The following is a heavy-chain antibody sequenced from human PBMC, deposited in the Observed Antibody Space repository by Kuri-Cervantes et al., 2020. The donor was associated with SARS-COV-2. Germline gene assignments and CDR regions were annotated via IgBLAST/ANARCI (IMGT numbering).Heavy chain of an antibody. D-gene: IGHD2-15*01. Sequence: ASVKVSCKASGYTFTSYGISWVRQAPGQGLEWMGWISAYNGNTNYAQKLQGRVTITADESTSTAYMELTTLRSEDTAVYYCARVEGVHCTGGSCYGAWFDPWGQGTLVTVSS. CDR2: ISAYNGNT. J-gene: IGHJ5*02. CDR1: GYTFTSYG. CDR3: ARVEGVHCTGGSCYGAWFDP. V-gene: IGHV1-18*01.